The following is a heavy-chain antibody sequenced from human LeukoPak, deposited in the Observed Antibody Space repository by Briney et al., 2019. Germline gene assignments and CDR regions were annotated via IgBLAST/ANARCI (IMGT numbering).Heavy chain of an antibody. CDR3: AAGGPGGGGYFDWLPNDY. Sequence: GTSVKVSCKASGFTFTSSAVQWVRQARGQRLEWIGWIVVGSGNTNYAQKFQERVTITRDMSTSTAYMELSSLRSEDTAVYYCAAGGPGGGGYFDWLPNDYWGQGTLVTVSS. D-gene: IGHD3-9*01. J-gene: IGHJ4*02. CDR2: IVVGSGNT. V-gene: IGHV1-58*01. CDR1: GFTFTSSA.